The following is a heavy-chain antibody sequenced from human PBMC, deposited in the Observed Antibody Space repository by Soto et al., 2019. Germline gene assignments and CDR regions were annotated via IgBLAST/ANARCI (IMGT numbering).Heavy chain of an antibody. J-gene: IGHJ4*02. Sequence: EVQLVQSGAEVKKPGESLKISCKASGYTFTSRWIGWVRQMPGKGLEWMGIIYPGDSDTRYSPSFQGQVTISVDKSTNTAYLQWNSLKTSDTARYYCASHSTSGRVSFDYWGRGTLVIVSS. CDR3: ASHSTSGRVSFDY. CDR2: IYPGDSDT. D-gene: IGHD2-2*01. V-gene: IGHV5-51*01. CDR1: GYTFTSRW.